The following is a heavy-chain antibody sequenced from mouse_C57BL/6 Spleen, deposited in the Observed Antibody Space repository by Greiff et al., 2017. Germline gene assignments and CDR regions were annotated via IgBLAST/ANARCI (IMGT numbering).Heavy chain of an antibody. CDR2: IDPSDSET. CDR1: GYTFTSYW. V-gene: IGHV1-52*01. CDR3: ARHGSRSGYFDY. Sequence: VQLQQPGAELVRPGSSVKLSCKASGYTFTSYWMHWVKQRPIQGLEWIGNIDPSDSETHYNQKFKDKATLTVDKSSSTAYMQLSSLTSEDSAVYYCARHGSRSGYFDYWGQGTTLTVSS. J-gene: IGHJ2*01. D-gene: IGHD1-1*01.